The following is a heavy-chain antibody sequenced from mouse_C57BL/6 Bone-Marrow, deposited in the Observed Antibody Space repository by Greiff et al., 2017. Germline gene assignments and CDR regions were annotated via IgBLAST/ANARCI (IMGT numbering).Heavy chain of an antibody. CDR3: ARRRWYFDV. Sequence: EVQLVESGGGLVQPGGSLKLSCAASGFTFSDYGMAWVRQAPRKGPAWVAFISNLAYSIYYADTVTGRFTISRENAKNTLYLEMSSLRSEDTAMYYCARRRWYFDVWGTGTTVTVSS. CDR2: ISNLAYSI. CDR1: GFTFSDYG. J-gene: IGHJ1*03. V-gene: IGHV5-15*01.